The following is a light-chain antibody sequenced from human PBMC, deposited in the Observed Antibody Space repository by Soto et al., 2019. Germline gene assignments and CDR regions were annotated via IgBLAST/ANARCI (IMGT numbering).Light chain of an antibody. J-gene: IGLJ2*01. V-gene: IGLV2-14*01. CDR1: SSDVGGYDY. CDR2: EVS. Sequence: QSALTQPASVSGSPGQSITISCTGTSSDVGGYDYVSWYQHHPGKAPKLIIYEVSNRPSGVSNRFSGSKSGNTASLTISGLQAEDEADYYCTSYVSSTLLFGGGTKRTVL. CDR3: TSYVSSTLL.